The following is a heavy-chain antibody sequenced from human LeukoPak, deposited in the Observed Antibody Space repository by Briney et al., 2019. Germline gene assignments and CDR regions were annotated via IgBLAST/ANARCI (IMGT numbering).Heavy chain of an antibody. CDR2: ISGSGGST. D-gene: IGHD1-26*01. V-gene: IGHV3-23*01. Sequence: GGSLGLSCAASGFTFSSYAMSWVRQAPGKGLEWVSAISGSGGSTCYADSVRGRFTISRDNSKNTLYLQMNSLRAEDTAVYYCAKDSSGSYPYYFDYWGQGTLVTVSS. CDR3: AKDSSGSYPYYFDY. CDR1: GFTFSSYA. J-gene: IGHJ4*02.